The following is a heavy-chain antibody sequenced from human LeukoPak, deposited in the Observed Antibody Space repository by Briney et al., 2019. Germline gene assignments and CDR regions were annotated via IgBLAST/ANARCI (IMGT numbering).Heavy chain of an antibody. J-gene: IGHJ4*02. CDR3: ARQVLVGAGGDYFDY. CDR1: GGSISSSSYY. Sequence: SETLSLTCTVSGGSISSSSYYWDWIRQPPGKGLEWIGSIYYSGSTFYNPSLRSRVTISVDTSKNQFSLRLRSVTAADTAVYYCARQVLVGAGGDYFDYWGQGTLVTVSS. D-gene: IGHD2-8*02. CDR2: IYYSGST. V-gene: IGHV4-39*01.